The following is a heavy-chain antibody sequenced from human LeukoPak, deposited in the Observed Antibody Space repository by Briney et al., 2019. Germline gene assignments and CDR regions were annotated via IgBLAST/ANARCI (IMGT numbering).Heavy chain of an antibody. CDR2: INHSGST. CDR3: ARGDYRDYVADY. J-gene: IGHJ4*02. D-gene: IGHD4-17*01. V-gene: IGHV4-34*01. Sequence: SETLSLACAVYVGSFSGYYWSSIRQPPGKGLEWIGEINHSGSTNYNPSLKSRVTISVDTSKNQFALKLSSVTAADTAVYYCARGDYRDYVADYWGQGTLVTVSS. CDR1: VGSFSGYY.